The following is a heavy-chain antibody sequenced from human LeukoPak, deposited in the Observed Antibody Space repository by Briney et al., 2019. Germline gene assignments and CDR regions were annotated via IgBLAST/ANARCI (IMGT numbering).Heavy chain of an antibody. D-gene: IGHD2-2*01. J-gene: IGHJ4*02. Sequence: ETLSLTCTVSGGSISSYYWSWVRQPPGKGLEWIGYINYSGSTNFNPSLKSRVTISVDTSKNQFSLKLSSVTAADTAVYYCARGGLEYQLLSYFDYWGQGTLVTVSS. CDR1: GGSISSYY. CDR3: ARGGLEYQLLSYFDY. V-gene: IGHV4-59*01. CDR2: INYSGST.